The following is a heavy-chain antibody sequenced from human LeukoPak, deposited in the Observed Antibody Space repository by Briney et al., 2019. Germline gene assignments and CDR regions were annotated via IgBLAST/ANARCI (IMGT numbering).Heavy chain of an antibody. D-gene: IGHD3-10*01. CDR3: ARDRPFDLLSNDY. J-gene: IGHJ4*02. CDR2: IKQDGSEK. CDR1: GFTFSRYW. V-gene: IGHV3-7*01. Sequence: GGSLRLSCAASGFTFSRYWMSWVRQAPGKGLEWVANIKQDGSEKYYLDSVKGRFTISRDNAKNSLYLQMNSLRAEDTAVYYCARDRPFDLLSNDYWGREPWSPSPQ.